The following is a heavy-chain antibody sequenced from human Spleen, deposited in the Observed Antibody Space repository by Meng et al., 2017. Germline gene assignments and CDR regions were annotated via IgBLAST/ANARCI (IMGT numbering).Heavy chain of an antibody. CDR2: ISYDGSNK. D-gene: IGHD3-22*01. CDR3: ARDYALSRGYDSSGYYQN. CDR1: GFTFSSYA. Sequence: GESLKISCAASGFTFSSYAMHWVRQAPGKGLEWVAVISYDGSNKYYADSVKGRFTISRDNSKNTLYLQMNSLRAEDTAVYYCARDYALSRGYDSSGYYQNWGQGTLVTVSS. J-gene: IGHJ4*02. V-gene: IGHV3-30*01.